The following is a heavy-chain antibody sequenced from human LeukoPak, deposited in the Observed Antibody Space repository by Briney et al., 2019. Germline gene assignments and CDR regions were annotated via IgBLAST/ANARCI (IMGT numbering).Heavy chain of an antibody. CDR3: ARAGYTSGWYYFDY. D-gene: IGHD6-19*01. CDR2: IYTSGST. Sequence: SETLSLTCTVSGGSISSYYWSWIRQPAGKGLEWIRRIYTSGSTNYNPSLKSRVTMSVDTSKNQFSLKLSSVTAADTAVYYCARAGYTSGWYYFDYWGRGTLVTVSS. V-gene: IGHV4-4*07. CDR1: GGSISSYY. J-gene: IGHJ4*02.